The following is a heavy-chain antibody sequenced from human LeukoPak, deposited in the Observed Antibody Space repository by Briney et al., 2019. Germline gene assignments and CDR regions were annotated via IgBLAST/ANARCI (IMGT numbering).Heavy chain of an antibody. Sequence: PGGSLRLSCAASGLTFSSYSMSWVRQAPGKGLEWVAIIKQDGSEKYYVDSVKGRFTISRDNAKNSLYLQMNSLRAEDTALYYCARYSESYHAIDYWGQGTLVTVSS. CDR2: IKQDGSEK. CDR3: ARYSESYHAIDY. J-gene: IGHJ4*02. CDR1: GLTFSSYS. D-gene: IGHD1-26*01. V-gene: IGHV3-7*02.